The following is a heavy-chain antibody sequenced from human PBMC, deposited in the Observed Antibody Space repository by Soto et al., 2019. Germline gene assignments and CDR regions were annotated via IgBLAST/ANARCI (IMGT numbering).Heavy chain of an antibody. V-gene: IGHV3-64*01. J-gene: IGHJ3*02. CDR1: GFTFSSYA. CDR2: VSSNGGST. Sequence: EVQLVESGGGLVQPGGSLILSCAASGFTFSSYAMHWVRQAPGKGLEFVSAVSSNGGSTYYASSVKGRFTVSRDNSKNTLFLQMGSLRPEAMAVYFCARGRTGTTDDAFDIWGLGTMVTVSS. D-gene: IGHD1-1*01. CDR3: ARGRTGTTDDAFDI.